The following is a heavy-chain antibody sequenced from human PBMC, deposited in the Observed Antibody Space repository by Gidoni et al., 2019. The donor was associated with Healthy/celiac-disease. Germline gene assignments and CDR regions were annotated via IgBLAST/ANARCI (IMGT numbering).Heavy chain of an antibody. D-gene: IGHD6-25*01. V-gene: IGHV4-39*01. CDR1: GGSISSSSYY. J-gene: IGHJ4*02. CDR2: IYYSGST. CDR3: ARHAGATIAIGEYYFDY. Sequence: QLQLQESGPGLVKPSETLSLTCTVSGGSISSSSYYWGWIRQPPGKGLVWIGSIYYSGSTYYNPALKSRVTISVDTSKNQFSLKLSSVTAADTAVYYCARHAGATIAIGEYYFDYWGQGTLVTVSS.